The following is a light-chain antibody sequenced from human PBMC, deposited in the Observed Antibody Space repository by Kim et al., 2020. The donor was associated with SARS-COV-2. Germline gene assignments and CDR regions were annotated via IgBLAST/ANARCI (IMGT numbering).Light chain of an antibody. CDR1: QSVSNN. CDR2: GAS. V-gene: IGKV3-15*01. J-gene: IGKJ4*01. CDR3: QQYNNWLT. Sequence: SVSPGERATRSCRASQSVSNNLAWYQQKPGQAPRLLIYGASTRATGIPARFSGSGSGTEFTLTISSLQSEDFAVYYCQQYNNWLTFGGGTKVDIK.